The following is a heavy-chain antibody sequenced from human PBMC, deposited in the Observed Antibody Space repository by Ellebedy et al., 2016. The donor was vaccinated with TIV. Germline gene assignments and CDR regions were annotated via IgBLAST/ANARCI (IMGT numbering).Heavy chain of an antibody. V-gene: IGHV3-30*03. Sequence: GESLKISXVASGFTFRSHGIHWVRQAPGKGLEWVAVTSSDGSNKYYADSVKGRFTISRDNSKNTLYLQMNSLRTDDMAVYYCARGGSSGSSDYWGQGTLVTVSS. D-gene: IGHD3-10*01. CDR1: GFTFRSHG. CDR3: ARGGSSGSSDY. J-gene: IGHJ4*02. CDR2: TSSDGSNK.